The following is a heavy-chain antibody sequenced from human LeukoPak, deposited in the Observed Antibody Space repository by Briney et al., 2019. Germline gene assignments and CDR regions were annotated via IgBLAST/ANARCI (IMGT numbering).Heavy chain of an antibody. CDR1: GYTLTHNY. CDR3: ARGGVVVPAALNWFDP. CDR2: INPNSGGT. J-gene: IGHJ5*02. Sequence: ASVKVSCKASGYTLTHNYMHWVRQAPGQGLEWMGWINPNSGGTNYAQKFQGRVTMTRDTSISTAYMELSRLRSDDTAVYYCARGGVVVPAALNWFDPWGQGTLVTVSS. V-gene: IGHV1-2*02. D-gene: IGHD2-2*01.